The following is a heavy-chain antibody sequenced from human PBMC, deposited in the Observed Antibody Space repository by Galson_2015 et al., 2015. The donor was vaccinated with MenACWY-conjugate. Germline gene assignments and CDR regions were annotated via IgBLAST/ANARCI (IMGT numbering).Heavy chain of an antibody. Sequence: LRLSCAASGFPFTNYDMHWVRQPTGTGLEWVSVIGIAGDTYYLDPVKGRFAISREDGKNSLYLQMNSLRVEDTAVYYCVGRVSGWSHGFDYWGQGTLVTVSS. CDR3: VGRVSGWSHGFDY. J-gene: IGHJ4*02. V-gene: IGHV3-13*01. CDR1: GFPFTNYD. D-gene: IGHD6-19*01. CDR2: IGIAGDT.